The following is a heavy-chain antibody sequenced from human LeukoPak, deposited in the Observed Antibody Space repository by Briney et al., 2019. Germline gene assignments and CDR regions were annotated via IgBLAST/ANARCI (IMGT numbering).Heavy chain of an antibody. J-gene: IGHJ4*02. CDR3: AKDRQLWFGELSDY. D-gene: IGHD3-10*01. CDR2: ISGSGGST. Sequence: GGSLRLSCAASGFVFSSYAMSWVRQAPGKGLEWVSAISGSGGSTYYADSVKGRFTISRDNSKNTLYLQMNSLRAEDTAVYYCAKDRQLWFGELSDYWGQGTLVTVSS. CDR1: GFVFSSYA. V-gene: IGHV3-23*01.